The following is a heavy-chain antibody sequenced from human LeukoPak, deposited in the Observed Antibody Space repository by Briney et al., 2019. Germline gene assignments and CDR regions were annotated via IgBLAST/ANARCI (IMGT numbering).Heavy chain of an antibody. CDR3: AREVTYCSGGSCYSLGWFDP. J-gene: IGHJ5*02. D-gene: IGHD2-15*01. CDR1: GYTFTSYG. V-gene: IGHV1-18*01. CDR2: ISAYNGNT. Sequence: AASVRVSCKASGYTFTSYGISWVRQAPGQGLEWMGWISAYNGNTNYAQKLQGRVTMTTDTSTSTAYMELRSLRSDDTAVYYCAREVTYCSGGSCYSLGWFDPWGQGTLVTVSS.